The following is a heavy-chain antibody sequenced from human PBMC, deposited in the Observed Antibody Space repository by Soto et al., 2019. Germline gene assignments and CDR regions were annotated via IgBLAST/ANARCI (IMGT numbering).Heavy chain of an antibody. CDR3: AKGVPGIAVAGTGYFQH. V-gene: IGHV3-23*01. J-gene: IGHJ1*01. Sequence: EVQLLESGGGLVQPGGSLRLSCAASGFTFSSYAMSWVRQAPEKGLEWVSGISGSGDSTYYADSVKGRFTISRDNSKNTLYLQMNSLRAEDTAVYYCAKGVPGIAVAGTGYFQHWGQGTLVTVSS. CDR1: GFTFSSYA. D-gene: IGHD6-19*01. CDR2: ISGSGDST.